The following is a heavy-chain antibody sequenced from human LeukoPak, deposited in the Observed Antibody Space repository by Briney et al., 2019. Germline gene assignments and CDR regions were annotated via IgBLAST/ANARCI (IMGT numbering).Heavy chain of an antibody. J-gene: IGHJ4*02. CDR2: INPNSGGT. V-gene: IGHV1-2*02. Sequence: ASVKVSCKASGYSFNSQGMNWVRHAPGQGLEWMGWINPNSGGTNYAQKFQGRVTMTRDTSISTAYMELSRLRSDDAAVYYCARDLDDGTEYSSSSKGDYWGQGTLVTVSS. CDR3: ARDLDDGTEYSSSSKGDY. CDR1: GYSFNSQG. D-gene: IGHD6-6*01.